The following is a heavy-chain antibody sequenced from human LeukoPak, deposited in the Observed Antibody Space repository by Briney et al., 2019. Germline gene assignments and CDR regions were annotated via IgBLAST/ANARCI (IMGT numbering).Heavy chain of an antibody. V-gene: IGHV1-69*04. D-gene: IGHD2-21*01. Sequence: ASVNVSCKASGGTFTSYAISWVRQAPGQGLEWMGRIIPILGIANYAQKFQGRVTITADKSTSTAYMELSSLRPEDTAVYYCARGRRIGAFGIWGQGTMVTVSS. CDR1: GGTFTSYA. CDR2: IIPILGIA. CDR3: ARGRRIGAFGI. J-gene: IGHJ3*02.